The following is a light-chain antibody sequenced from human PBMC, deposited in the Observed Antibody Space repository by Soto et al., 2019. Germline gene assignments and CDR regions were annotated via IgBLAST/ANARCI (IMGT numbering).Light chain of an antibody. J-gene: IGLJ2*01. CDR2: DVN. Sequence: QSALTQPRSVSGSPGQSVTLSCTGTSSDVGGYHYVSWYQHHPGKAPKIIIYDVNKRPSGVPDRFSCSKSGNTASLTISGLQTEHEDDYYCCSYAGSYTLVFGGGTKVTVL. CDR3: CSYAGSYTLV. CDR1: SSDVGGYHY. V-gene: IGLV2-11*01.